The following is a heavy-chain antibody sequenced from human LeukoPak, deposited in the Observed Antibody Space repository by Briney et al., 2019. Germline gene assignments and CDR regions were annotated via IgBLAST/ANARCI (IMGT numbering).Heavy chain of an antibody. Sequence: GGSLRLSCEASGFTLSIYWMSWVRQAPGKGLEWVANINQDGRDKYYVDSVKGRFTISRDNGKKALHLQMSSLRVEDTAVYHCARGFDGYYGFDIWGQGTMVTVSS. J-gene: IGHJ3*02. CDR2: INQDGRDK. V-gene: IGHV3-7*05. CDR1: GFTLSIYW. D-gene: IGHD5-24*01. CDR3: ARGFDGYYGFDI.